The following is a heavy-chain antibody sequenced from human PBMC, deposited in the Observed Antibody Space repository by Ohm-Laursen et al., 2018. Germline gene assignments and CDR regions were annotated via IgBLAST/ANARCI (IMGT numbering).Heavy chain of an antibody. D-gene: IGHD3-3*01. CDR1: GFTFSSYG. J-gene: IGHJ6*02. Sequence: SLRLSCAASGFTFSSYGMHWVRQAPGKGLEWVALISYDGSNQYYADSLKGRFTISRDNSKNTLYLQMNSLRAEDTAVYYCAKGRFWSGSDNFCYYYGMYVWGQGTTVT. CDR2: ISYDGSNQ. V-gene: IGHV3-30*18. CDR3: AKGRFWSGSDNFCYYYGMYV.